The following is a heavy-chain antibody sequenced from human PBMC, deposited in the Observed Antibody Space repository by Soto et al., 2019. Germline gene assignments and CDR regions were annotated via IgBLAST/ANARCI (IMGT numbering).Heavy chain of an antibody. J-gene: IGHJ4*02. V-gene: IGHV1-69*02. D-gene: IGHD6-13*01. CDR3: VRAAAGSFDY. CDR2: IIPILGIA. Sequence: QVQLVQSGAEVKKPGSSVKVSCKASGGTFSSYTISWVRQAPGQGLEWMGRIIPILGIANYAQKFQGRVTITADKSTSTAYMELSSLRSEHTAVYYCVRAAAGSFDYWGQGTLVTVSS. CDR1: GGTFSSYT.